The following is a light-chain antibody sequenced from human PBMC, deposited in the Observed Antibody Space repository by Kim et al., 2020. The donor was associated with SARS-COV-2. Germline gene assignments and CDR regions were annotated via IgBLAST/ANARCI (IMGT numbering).Light chain of an antibody. V-gene: IGLV3-19*02. Sequence: SSELTQDPAVSVALGQTVRITCQGDSLRTHYANWYQQRPGQAPVRVIYGEHNRPSGIPDRFSGSSSGNTAFLTLTGAQAEDEADYYCNSWDSTGNHHVFGTGTKVTVL. CDR3: NSWDSTGNHHV. J-gene: IGLJ1*01. CDR1: SLRTHY. CDR2: GEH.